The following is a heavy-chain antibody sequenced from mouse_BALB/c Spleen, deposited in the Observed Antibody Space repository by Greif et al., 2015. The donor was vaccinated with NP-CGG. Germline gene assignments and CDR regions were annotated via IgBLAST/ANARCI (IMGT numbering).Heavy chain of an antibody. J-gene: IGHJ1*01. CDR2: IAPGSGST. V-gene: IGHV1S41*01. Sequence: LVKPGASVKLSCKASGYTFTSYWINWIKQRPGQGLEWIGRIAPGSGSTYYNEMFKGKATLTVDTSSSTAYIQLSSLSSEDSAVYFCARGYGSYWYFDVWGAGTTVTVSS. CDR3: ARGYGSYWYFDV. D-gene: IGHD2-14*01. CDR1: GYTFTSYW.